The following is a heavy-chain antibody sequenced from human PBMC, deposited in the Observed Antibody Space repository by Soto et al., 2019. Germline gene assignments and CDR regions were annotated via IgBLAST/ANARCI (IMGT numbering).Heavy chain of an antibody. CDR3: ATEGSTSSPYYFDF. J-gene: IGHJ4*02. CDR2: IIPIFGPS. V-gene: IGHV1-69*12. Sequence: QVQLVQSGAEVKKPGSSVKVSCKASGATFSSDALSWVRQGPGHGLEWMGGIIPIFGPSINAQRFQGRVTITADESTSTAYMELSSLKSEDTAVYYCATEGSTSSPYYFDFWGQGTLVTVSS. D-gene: IGHD6-6*01. CDR1: GATFSSDA.